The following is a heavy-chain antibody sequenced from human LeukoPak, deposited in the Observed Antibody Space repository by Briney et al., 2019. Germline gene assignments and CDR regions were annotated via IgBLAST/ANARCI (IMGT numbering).Heavy chain of an antibody. CDR1: GGSFSGYY. V-gene: IGHV4-34*01. J-gene: IGHJ4*02. CDR3: AIAAAGTDYFDY. Sequence: SETLSLTCAVYGGSFSGYYWSWIRQPPGKGLEWIGEINHSGSTNYNPSLKSRVTISVDTSKNQFSLKLSSVTAADTAVYYCAIAAAGTDYFDYWGQGTLVTVSS. D-gene: IGHD6-13*01. CDR2: INHSGST.